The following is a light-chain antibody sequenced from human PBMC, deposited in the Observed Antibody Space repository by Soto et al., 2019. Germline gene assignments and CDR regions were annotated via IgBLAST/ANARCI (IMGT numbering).Light chain of an antibody. V-gene: IGLV1-44*01. CDR1: TSNIGSNT. CDR2: SNN. CDR3: STWDDSLNGVV. J-gene: IGLJ3*02. Sequence: QSVLTQPPSASGTPGQRVTISWSGSTSNIGSNTVNWYQQLPRTAPKLLIYSNNELPSGVPDRFSGSKSGTSASLATSGLQSEDEADYYCSTWDDSLNGVVFGGGTKLTVL.